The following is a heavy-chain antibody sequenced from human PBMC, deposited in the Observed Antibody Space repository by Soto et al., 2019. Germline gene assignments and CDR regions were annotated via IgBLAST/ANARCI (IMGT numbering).Heavy chain of an antibody. D-gene: IGHD3-3*01. V-gene: IGHV1-8*02. CDR2: MNPNSGNT. CDR3: ARGYEGHYDFWRFDP. Sequence: ASVKVSCKASGDTFSFYTINWVRQDPGQGLEWMGWMNPNSGNTGYTQKFQGRVTMTRNTSISTAYMELSSLRSEDTAVYYCARGYEGHYDFWRFDPWGQGTLVTVSS. J-gene: IGHJ5*02. CDR1: GDTFSFYT.